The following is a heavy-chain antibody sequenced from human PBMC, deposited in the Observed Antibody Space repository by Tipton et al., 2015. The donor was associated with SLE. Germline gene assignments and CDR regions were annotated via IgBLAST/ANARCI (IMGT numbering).Heavy chain of an antibody. D-gene: IGHD3-10*01. J-gene: IGHJ4*02. CDR2: IYYSGKT. Sequence: TLSLTCTVSGASINSHYWSWIRQPPGKGLEWIGYIYYSGKTDYNPSLKSRVTISVDTSKNQFSLKLTSVTAADTAVYYCARDGHGSGSYDYWGQGTLVTVSS. CDR3: ARDGHGSGSYDY. CDR1: GASINSHY. V-gene: IGHV4-59*11.